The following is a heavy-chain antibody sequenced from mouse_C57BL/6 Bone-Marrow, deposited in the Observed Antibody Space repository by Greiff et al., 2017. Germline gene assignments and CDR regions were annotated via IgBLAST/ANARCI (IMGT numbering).Heavy chain of an antibody. Sequence: VMLVESGPGLVAPSQSLSITCTVSGFSLTSYGVDWVRQSPGKGLEWLGVIWGVGSTNYNSALNSRLSISKDNSKSQVFLKMNSLQTDDTAMYYCASSIYSDMDYWGQGTSVTVSS. CDR2: IWGVGST. CDR3: ASSIYSDMDY. CDR1: GFSLTSYG. D-gene: IGHD2-3*01. V-gene: IGHV2-6*01. J-gene: IGHJ4*01.